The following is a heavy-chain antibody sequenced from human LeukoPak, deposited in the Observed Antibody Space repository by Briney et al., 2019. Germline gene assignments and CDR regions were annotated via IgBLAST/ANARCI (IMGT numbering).Heavy chain of an antibody. V-gene: IGHV3-21*06. CDR1: GFTFSDHN. D-gene: IGHD3-10*01. Sequence: PGGSLRLSCIVSGFTFSDHNMNWVRQAPGKGLEWVSSISSSSTYIYNADSVKGRFIISRDNAENSLYLQMNSLRAEDTAVYYCAREGHYYGSADYWGQGTLVTVSS. J-gene: IGHJ4*02. CDR3: AREGHYYGSADY. CDR2: ISSSSTYI.